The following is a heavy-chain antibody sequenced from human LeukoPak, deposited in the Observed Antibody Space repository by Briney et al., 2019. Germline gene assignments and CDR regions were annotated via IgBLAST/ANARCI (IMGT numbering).Heavy chain of an antibody. D-gene: IGHD6-13*01. CDR1: GFTVSSNY. J-gene: IGHJ3*02. CDR2: ISSSSSYI. V-gene: IGHV3-21*01. Sequence: GGSLRLSCAASGFTVSSNYMSWVRQAPGKGLEWVSSISSSSSYIYYADSVKGRFTISRDNAKNSLYLQMNSLGAEDTAVYYCARASGYSSSFDAFDIWGQGTMVTVSS. CDR3: ARASGYSSSFDAFDI.